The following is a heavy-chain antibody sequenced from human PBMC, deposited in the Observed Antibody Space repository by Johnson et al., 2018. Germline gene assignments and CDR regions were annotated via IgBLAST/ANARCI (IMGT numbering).Heavy chain of an antibody. Sequence: EVQLVESGAEVKKPGESLKISCKGSGYSFTSYWVAWVRQMPGKGLEWMGIIYAGDSDTKYSPSFEGQVTISVDKSISTAFLQWSSLKASDTAMYFCARSFYINYPFDYWGQGTLVTVSS. CDR2: IYAGDSDT. CDR3: ARSFYINYPFDY. CDR1: GYSFTSYW. D-gene: IGHD4-11*01. V-gene: IGHV5-51*01. J-gene: IGHJ4*02.